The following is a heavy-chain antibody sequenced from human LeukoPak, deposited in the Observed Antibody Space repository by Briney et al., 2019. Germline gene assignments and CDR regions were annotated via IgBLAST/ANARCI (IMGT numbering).Heavy chain of an antibody. J-gene: IGHJ5*02. V-gene: IGHV4-39*07. Sequence: SETLSLTCTVSGGSISSSSYYWGWIRQPPGKGLEWIGSIYYSGSTNYNPSLKSRVTISVDTSKNQFSLKLSSVTAADTAVYYCAREKQGLLLRGYSLSWGQGTLVTVSS. CDR2: IYYSGST. CDR3: AREKQGLLLRGYSLS. CDR1: GGSISSSSYY. D-gene: IGHD5-18*01.